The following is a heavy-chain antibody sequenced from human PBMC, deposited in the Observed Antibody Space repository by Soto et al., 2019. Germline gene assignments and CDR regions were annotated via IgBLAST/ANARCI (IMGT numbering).Heavy chain of an antibody. Sequence: XETLALTGAVYGGSFSGYYWSGIRQPPGKGLEWIGEINHSGSTNYNPSLKSRVTISVDTSKNQFSLKLSSVTAADTAVYYCAREIHYDFWSGYPNSNYYGMDVWGQGTTVTVSS. CDR1: GGSFSGYY. CDR2: INHSGST. J-gene: IGHJ6*02. D-gene: IGHD3-3*01. V-gene: IGHV4-34*01. CDR3: AREIHYDFWSGYPNSNYYGMDV.